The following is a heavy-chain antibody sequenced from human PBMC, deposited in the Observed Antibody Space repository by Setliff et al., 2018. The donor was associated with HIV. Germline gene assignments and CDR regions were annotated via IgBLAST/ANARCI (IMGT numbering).Heavy chain of an antibody. J-gene: IGHJ4*02. Sequence: GGSLRLSCAASGFIFSTYSMNWVRQAPGKGLEWVSYISSSSTTIKYADSVKGRFTISRDNAKNSLYLQMNSLRAEDTAVYYCARAVHSGWYYFDYWGQGTLVTVS. V-gene: IGHV3-48*01. CDR3: ARAVHSGWYYFDY. D-gene: IGHD6-19*01. CDR2: ISSSSTTI. CDR1: GFIFSTYS.